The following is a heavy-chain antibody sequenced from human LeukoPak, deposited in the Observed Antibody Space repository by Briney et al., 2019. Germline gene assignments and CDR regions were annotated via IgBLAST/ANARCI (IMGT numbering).Heavy chain of an antibody. D-gene: IGHD5-24*01. CDR1: GGSISSGSYY. J-gene: IGHJ4*02. Sequence: SQTLSLTCTVSGGSISSGSYYWSWIRQPAGKGLEWIGRIYTSGSTNYNPSLKSRVTISVDTSKNQFSLKLSSETAADTAVYYCARGKGGDGYNFWGQGTLVTVSS. CDR3: ARGKGGDGYNF. CDR2: IYTSGST. V-gene: IGHV4-61*02.